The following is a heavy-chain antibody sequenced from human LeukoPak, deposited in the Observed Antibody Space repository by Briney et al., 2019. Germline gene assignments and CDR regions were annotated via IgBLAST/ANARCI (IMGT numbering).Heavy chain of an antibody. V-gene: IGHV3-30*02. J-gene: IGHJ4*02. D-gene: IGHD2-2*01. CDR3: AKDVPAAYFDY. Sequence: SVKGRITISRDNSKTTLYLQMNSLRAEDTAVYYCAKDVPAAYFDYWGQGTLVTVSS.